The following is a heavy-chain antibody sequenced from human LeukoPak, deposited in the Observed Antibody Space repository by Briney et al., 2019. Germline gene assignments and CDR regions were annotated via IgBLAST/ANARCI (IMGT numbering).Heavy chain of an antibody. CDR2: ISWNSGSI. CDR1: GFTFDDYA. V-gene: IGHV3-9*01. D-gene: IGHD6-13*01. J-gene: IGHJ4*02. CDR3: AKSQQQLVRGPFFGY. Sequence: GGSLRLSCAASGFTFDDYAMHWVRQAPGKGLEWVSGISWNSGSIGYADSVKGRFTISRDNAKNSLYLQMNSLRAEDTALYYCAKSQQQLVRGPFFGYWGQGTLVTVSS.